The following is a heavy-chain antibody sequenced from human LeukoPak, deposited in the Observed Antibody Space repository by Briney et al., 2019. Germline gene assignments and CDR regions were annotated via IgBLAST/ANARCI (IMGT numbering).Heavy chain of an antibody. Sequence: KVSCKGTGYSFTSYWIGWVRQMPGKGLEWMGIIYPGDSDTRYSPSFQGQVTISADKSISTAYLQWSSLKASDTAMYYCARQYGSYLPHFDYWGQGTLVTVSS. CDR1: GYSFTSYW. CDR3: ARQYGSYLPHFDY. D-gene: IGHD1-26*01. CDR2: IYPGDSDT. J-gene: IGHJ4*02. V-gene: IGHV5-51*01.